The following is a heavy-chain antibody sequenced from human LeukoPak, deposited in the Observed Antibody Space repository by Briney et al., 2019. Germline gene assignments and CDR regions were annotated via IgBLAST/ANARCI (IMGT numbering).Heavy chain of an antibody. Sequence: AGTLSLTCAASGVTFSGYYWSWIRQPPGKGLEWVGEISHSGSTKYNPSPKSGVTISVDTTNNNTSLKQSTVTAAETTVFYYAGSTSEYVWGSYRWDYSFDYWGQGTLVTVSS. CDR2: ISHSGST. CDR1: GVTFSGYY. CDR3: AGSTSEYVWGSYRWDYSFDY. V-gene: IGHV4-34*08. J-gene: IGHJ4*02. D-gene: IGHD3-16*02.